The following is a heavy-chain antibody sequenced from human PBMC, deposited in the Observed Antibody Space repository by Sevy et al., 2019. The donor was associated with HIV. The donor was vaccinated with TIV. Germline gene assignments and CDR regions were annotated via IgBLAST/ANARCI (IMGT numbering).Heavy chain of an antibody. CDR2: ISAYNGNT. J-gene: IGHJ4*02. CDR3: SRVPICSGGSCYTETWIQLWGEFDY. Sequence: ASVKVSCKASGYTFTSYGISWVRQAPGQGLEWMGWISAYNGNTNYAQKLQGRVTMTTDTSTRTAYMELRSLRSDDTAVYYCSRVPICSGGSCYTETWIQLWGEFDYWGQGTLVTVSS. V-gene: IGHV1-18*01. CDR1: GYTFTSYG. D-gene: IGHD2-15*01.